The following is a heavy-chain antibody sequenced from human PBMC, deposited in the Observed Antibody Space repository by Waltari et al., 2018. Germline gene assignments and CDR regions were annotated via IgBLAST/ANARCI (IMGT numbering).Heavy chain of an antibody. Sequence: QLQLQESGPGLVKPSETLSLTCTVSGGSISSSSYYWGWIRQPPGKGLEWIGSIYYSGSTYYNPSLKSRVTLSVDTSKNQFSLKLSSVTAADTAVYYCARDGTHYDILTGYYRTFDYWGQGTLVTVSS. V-gene: IGHV4-39*07. CDR1: GGSISSSSYY. CDR2: IYYSGST. D-gene: IGHD3-9*01. CDR3: ARDGTHYDILTGYYRTFDY. J-gene: IGHJ4*02.